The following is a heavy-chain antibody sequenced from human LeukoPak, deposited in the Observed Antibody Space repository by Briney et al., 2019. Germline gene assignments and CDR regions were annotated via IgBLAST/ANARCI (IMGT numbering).Heavy chain of an antibody. CDR1: GFTFNNYG. CDR3: ASGGFRCSSTTCPPD. Sequence: PGGSLRLSCAASGFTFNNYGMFWVRQAPGKGLDWVSYIRFDGSHKWYADSVKGRFTISRDNSKNTVYLQMDSLRAEDTALYYCASGGFRCSSTTCPPDWGQGTLVTVSS. CDR2: IRFDGSHK. D-gene: IGHD2-2*01. J-gene: IGHJ4*02. V-gene: IGHV3-30*02.